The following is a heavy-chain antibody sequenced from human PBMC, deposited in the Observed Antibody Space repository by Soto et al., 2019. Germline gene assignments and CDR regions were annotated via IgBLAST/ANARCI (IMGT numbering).Heavy chain of an antibody. Sequence: QVQLVESGGGVVQPGRSLRLSFAASGFTFSSYGMHWVRRAPGKGLEWVAVISYDGSNKYYADSVKGRFTISRDNSKNTLYLQMNSLRAEDTAVYYWAKDWGIAARPYYYYGMDVWGQRTTVTVSS. V-gene: IGHV3-30*18. CDR1: GFTFSSYG. J-gene: IGHJ6*02. D-gene: IGHD6-6*01. CDR2: ISYDGSNK. CDR3: AKDWGIAARPYYYYGMDV.